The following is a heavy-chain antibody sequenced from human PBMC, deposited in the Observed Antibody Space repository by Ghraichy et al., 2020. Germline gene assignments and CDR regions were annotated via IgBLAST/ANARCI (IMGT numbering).Heavy chain of an antibody. CDR2: IKQDGSEK. CDR1: GFTFSSYW. D-gene: IGHD1-26*01. CDR3: ARDSIVGAQKWGYYYYGMDV. J-gene: IGHJ6*02. V-gene: IGHV3-7*01. Sequence: GGSLRLSCAASGFTFSSYWMSWVRQAPGKGLEWVANIKQDGSEKYYVDSVKGRFTISRDNAKNSLYLQMNSLRAEDTAVYYCARDSIVGAQKWGYYYYGMDVWGQGTTVTVSS.